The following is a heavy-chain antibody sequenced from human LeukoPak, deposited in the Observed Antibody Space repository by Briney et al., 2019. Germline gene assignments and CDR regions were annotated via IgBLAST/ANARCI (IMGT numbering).Heavy chain of an antibody. V-gene: IGHV1-69*05. CDR1: GYTFTSYG. CDR3: ARVAVVTLFNYYYYMDV. Sequence: GASVKVSCKASGYTFTSYGISRVRQAPGQGLEWMGGIIPIFGTANYAQKFQGRVTITTDESTSTAYMELSSLRSEDTAVYYCARVAVVTLFNYYYYMDVWGKGTTVTVSS. J-gene: IGHJ6*03. D-gene: IGHD4-23*01. CDR2: IIPIFGTA.